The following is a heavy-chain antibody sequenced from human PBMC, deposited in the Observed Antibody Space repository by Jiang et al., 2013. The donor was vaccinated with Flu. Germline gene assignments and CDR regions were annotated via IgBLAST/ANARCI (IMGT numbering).Heavy chain of an antibody. CDR3: AKSTSLTTFGYYYYGMDV. CDR1: GFTFSNYA. Sequence: QLLESGGGLVQPGESLRLSCAASGFTFSNYAMTWVRQTPGKGLEWVSTTTAGGGSTYYADSVKGRFTISRDNSKNTLYLQINSLRDEDTAIYYCAKSTSLTTFGYYYYGMDVWGQGTTVTVSS. J-gene: IGHJ6*02. CDR2: TTAGGGST. D-gene: IGHD3-16*01. V-gene: IGHV3-23*01.